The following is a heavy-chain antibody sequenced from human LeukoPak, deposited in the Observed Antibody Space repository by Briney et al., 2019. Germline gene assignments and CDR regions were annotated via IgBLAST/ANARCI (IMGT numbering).Heavy chain of an antibody. CDR1: GFTLSSYS. CDR3: ARVWGLERSTKYSSSWYNWFDP. V-gene: IGHV3-21*01. Sequence: PGGSLRLSCAASGFTLSSYSMNWVRQAPAKGLEWVSSISSSSSQIYYADSVKGRFTTSRDNAKNSLYLQMNSLRAEDTAVYYCARVWGLERSTKYSSSWYNWFDPWGQGTLVTVSS. CDR2: ISSSSSQI. J-gene: IGHJ5*02. D-gene: IGHD6-13*01.